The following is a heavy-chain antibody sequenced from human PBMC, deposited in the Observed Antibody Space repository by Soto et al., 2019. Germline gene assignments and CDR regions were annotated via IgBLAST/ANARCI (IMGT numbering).Heavy chain of an antibody. CDR3: TTVPSRYFDWFYGMDV. Sequence: EVQLVESGGGLVKPGGSLRLSCAASGFTFSTAWMSWVRQAPGKGLEWVGRIKSKTNGGPTDYAAPVKGRFTISRDDSKNTLYLQMNSLKTEDTAVYYCTTVPSRYFDWFYGMDVWGQGTTVTVSS. D-gene: IGHD3-9*01. J-gene: IGHJ6*02. V-gene: IGHV3-15*01. CDR1: GFTFSTAW. CDR2: IKSKTNGGPT.